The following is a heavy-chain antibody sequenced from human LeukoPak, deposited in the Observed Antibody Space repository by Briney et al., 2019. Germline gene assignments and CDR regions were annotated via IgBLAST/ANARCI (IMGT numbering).Heavy chain of an antibody. CDR2: ISNKGGST. V-gene: IGHV3-64D*09. CDR3: ASSSWSSEYFHY. J-gene: IGHJ1*01. CDR1: GFTFSSYG. Sequence: GGSLRLSCSASGFTFSSYGMHWVRQAPGKGLEYVSGISNKGGSTYYADSVKGRFTISRDNSKNTLHLQMSSLRADDTAVYFCASSSWSSEYFHYWGQGTLVTVSS. D-gene: IGHD6-13*01.